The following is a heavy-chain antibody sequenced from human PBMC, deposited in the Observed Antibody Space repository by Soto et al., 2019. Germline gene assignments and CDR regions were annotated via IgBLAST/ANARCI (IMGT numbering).Heavy chain of an antibody. J-gene: IGHJ4*01. V-gene: IGHV3-49*02. D-gene: IGHD1-20*01. Sequence: GGPLRRSFTGSGFTFADYPISWVRQAPGKVLVLLGFIRRQEHGGTTAYSASVEVSFTISRDDSRGIAFLQLNNLKTEDTGVYHCARVYKWQSWGHGTRVTVSS. CDR3: ARVYKWQS. CDR1: GFTFADYP. CDR2: IRRQEHGGTT.